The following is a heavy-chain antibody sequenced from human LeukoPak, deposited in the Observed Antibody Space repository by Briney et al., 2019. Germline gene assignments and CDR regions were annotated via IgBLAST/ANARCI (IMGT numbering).Heavy chain of an antibody. CDR3: ARPHSSSWYYYYGMDV. CDR2: IIPILGIA. CDR1: GGTFSSYA. D-gene: IGHD6-13*01. Sequence: ASVKVSCKASGGTFSSYAISWVRQAPGQGLERMGRIIPILGIANYAQKFQGRVTITADKSTSTAYMELSSLRSEDTAVYYCARPHSSSWYYYYGMDVWGQGTTVTVSS. J-gene: IGHJ6*02. V-gene: IGHV1-69*04.